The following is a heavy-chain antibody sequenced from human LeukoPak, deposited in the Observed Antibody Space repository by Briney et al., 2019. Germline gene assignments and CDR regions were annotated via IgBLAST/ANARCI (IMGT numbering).Heavy chain of an antibody. J-gene: IGHJ3*01. CDR3: AWQMATKGEWAFDV. Sequence: SETLSLTCTVSGYFSTSYYWGWIRQPPGKGLEWIASIRHDGHAYYNVSVRSQVTISIDMSRNQFSLTLNSLTAADTAVYYCAWQMATKGEWAFDVWGQGTMVTVSS. D-gene: IGHD5-12*01. CDR1: GYFSTSYY. CDR2: IRHDGHA. V-gene: IGHV4-38-2*02.